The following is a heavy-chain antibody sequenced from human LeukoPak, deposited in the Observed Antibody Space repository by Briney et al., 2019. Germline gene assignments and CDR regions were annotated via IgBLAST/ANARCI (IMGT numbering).Heavy chain of an antibody. D-gene: IGHD4-11*01. J-gene: IGHJ3*02. V-gene: IGHV2-5*01. Sequence: SGPTLLKPTQTLTLTCTFSGFSLSTSGMYVGWIRQPPGKALEWLALIYWNDDKRYSPSLKSRLTITKDTSKNQVVLTMTNMDPVDTATYYCAHRNSDYRAFDIWGQGTMVTVSS. CDR3: AHRNSDYRAFDI. CDR2: IYWNDDK. CDR1: GFSLSTSGMY.